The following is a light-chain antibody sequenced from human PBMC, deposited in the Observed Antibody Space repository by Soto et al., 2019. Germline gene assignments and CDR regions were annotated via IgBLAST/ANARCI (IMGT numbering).Light chain of an antibody. J-gene: IGKJ1*01. Sequence: DIQMTQSPSTLPASVGDRVTITCRASQTIGNWLAWYQQKPGKFPKLLIYNASTLESGAPSRFSGSGSGTEFTLTISSLQPDDFATYYCQQCNLYWTFGQGTKVEIK. CDR1: QTIGNW. CDR2: NAS. V-gene: IGKV1-5*03. CDR3: QQCNLYWT.